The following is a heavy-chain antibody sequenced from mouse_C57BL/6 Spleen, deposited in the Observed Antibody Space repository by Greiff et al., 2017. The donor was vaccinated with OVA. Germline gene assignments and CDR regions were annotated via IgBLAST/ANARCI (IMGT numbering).Heavy chain of an antibody. CDR3: ARNGNGAMDY. D-gene: IGHD1-1*01. Sequence: QVQLQQSGPELVKPGASVKISCKASGYAFSSSWMNWVKQRPGKGLEWIGRIYPGAGDTNYNGKFKGKATLTADKSSSTAYMQLSSLTSEDSAVYFCARNGNGAMDYWGQGTSVTVSS. CDR2: IYPGAGDT. V-gene: IGHV1-82*01. J-gene: IGHJ4*01. CDR1: GYAFSSSW.